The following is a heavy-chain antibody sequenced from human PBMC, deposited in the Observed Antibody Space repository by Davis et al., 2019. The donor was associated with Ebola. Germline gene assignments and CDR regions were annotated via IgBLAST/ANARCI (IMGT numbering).Heavy chain of an antibody. D-gene: IGHD6-19*01. V-gene: IGHV1-69*13. CDR3: ARGRGSWGVGGGEYYFDY. J-gene: IGHJ4*02. CDR2: IIPIFGTA. Sequence: SVKVSCKASGYTFTGYYMHWVRQAPGQGLEWMGGIIPIFGTANYAQKFQGRVTITADESTSTAYMELSSLRSEDTAVYYCARGRGSWGVGGGEYYFDYWGQGTLVTVSS. CDR1: GYTFTGYY.